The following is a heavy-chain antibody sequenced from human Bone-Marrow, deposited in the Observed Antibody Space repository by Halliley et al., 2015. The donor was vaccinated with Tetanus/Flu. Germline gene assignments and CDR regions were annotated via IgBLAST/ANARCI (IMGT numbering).Heavy chain of an antibody. CDR2: ISHDGKSQ. CDR1: GFRFSDKG. V-gene: IGHV3-30*18. D-gene: IGHD3-10*01. Sequence: SLRLSCAASGFRFSDKGMHWVRQAPGKGLEWVAMISHDGKSQKYADSMKGRFTVSRDNSKNTLELQMNSLRVEDTAVYYCAKDTAWGYYGSGNYYQDFIDQWGQGTLVPVS. J-gene: IGHJ4*02. CDR3: AKDTAWGYYGSGNYYQDFIDQ.